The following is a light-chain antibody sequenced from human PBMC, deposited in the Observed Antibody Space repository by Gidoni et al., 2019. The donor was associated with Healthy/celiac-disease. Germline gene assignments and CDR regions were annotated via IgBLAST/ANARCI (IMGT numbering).Light chain of an antibody. Sequence: QSVLTQPPSASGTPGQRVTISCSGSSTNIGSNYVYWYQQLPGTAPNLLLYRNNQRPSGVPDRFSFSHSGTSASLAISGLRSEDEADYYCAAWDDSLSGWVFGGGTKLTVL. CDR2: RNN. CDR3: AAWDDSLSGWV. CDR1: STNIGSNY. J-gene: IGLJ3*02. V-gene: IGLV1-47*01.